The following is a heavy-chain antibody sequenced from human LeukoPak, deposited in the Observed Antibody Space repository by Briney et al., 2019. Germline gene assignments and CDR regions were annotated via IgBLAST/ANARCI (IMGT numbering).Heavy chain of an antibody. CDR3: ARVHRYGYPGYSFDI. CDR2: VFYSGSA. CDR1: GDSTNRSNYF. J-gene: IGHJ3*02. V-gene: IGHV4-39*07. D-gene: IGHD3-9*01. Sequence: SETLSLTCSVSGDSTNRSNYFWGWIRQPPGEGLEWIASVFYSGSAYYNPSLKSRVTISVDTSKNQFSLKMSSVTAADTAVYYCARVHRYGYPGYSFDIWGRGTMVPVSS.